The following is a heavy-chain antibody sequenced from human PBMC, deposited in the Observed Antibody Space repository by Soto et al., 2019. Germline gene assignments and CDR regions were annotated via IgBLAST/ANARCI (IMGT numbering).Heavy chain of an antibody. CDR2: ISGSGGST. CDR3: AKAWDSSSWYKSGYYYGMDG. D-gene: IGHD6-13*01. CDR1: GFTFSSYA. V-gene: IGHV3-23*01. J-gene: IGHJ6*02. Sequence: EVQLLESGGGLVQPGGSLRLSCAASGFTFSSYAMSWVRQAPGKGLEWVSAISGSGGSTYYADSVKGRFTISRDNSKNTVYLQMNSLRAEDTAVYYCAKAWDSSSWYKSGYYYGMDGWGQGTTVTVSS.